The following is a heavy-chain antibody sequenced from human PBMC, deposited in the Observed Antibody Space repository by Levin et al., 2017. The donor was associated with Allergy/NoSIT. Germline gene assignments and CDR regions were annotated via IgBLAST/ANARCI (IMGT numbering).Heavy chain of an antibody. CDR1: GYTLTSYD. CDR2: MHPDSGNT. V-gene: IGHV1-8*01. Sequence: ASVKVSCKASGYTLTSYDINWVRQATGQGLEWMGWMHPDSGNTGYAQKFQGRVTMTRDTSISTAYMELSSLRSEDTAVYYCVRDCSRPSYSCSWETATMTGLYVWGQGTTVAVSS. D-gene: IGHD2-2*01. J-gene: IGHJ6*01. CDR3: VRDCSRPSYSCSWETATMTGLYV.